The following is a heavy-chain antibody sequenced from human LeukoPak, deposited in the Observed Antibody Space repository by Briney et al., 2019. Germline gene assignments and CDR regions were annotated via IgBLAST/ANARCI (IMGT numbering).Heavy chain of an antibody. CDR3: ARVGTDWSNDY. Sequence: GGSLRLSCAASGFTFSYYAMNWVRQAPGKGLEWVSVISGSGGTTYYADSVKGRFTISRDNSKNTLFLQMNSLRAEDTAVYYCARVGTDWSNDYWGQGTLVTVSS. CDR2: ISGSGGTT. CDR1: GFTFSYYA. D-gene: IGHD3-9*01. J-gene: IGHJ4*02. V-gene: IGHV3-23*01.